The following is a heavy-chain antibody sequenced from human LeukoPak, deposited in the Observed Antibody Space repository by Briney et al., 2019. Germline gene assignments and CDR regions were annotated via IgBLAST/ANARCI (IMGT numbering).Heavy chain of an antibody. Sequence: GRSLRLSCAASGFPFSSYFMSWVRQAPGKGLEWVSSISSTSDATFYADSVKGRFTISRDNAKNTLYLQMNSLRAEDTAVYHCARSKSWYSTDAFGIWGQGTMVTVSS. D-gene: IGHD2-15*01. J-gene: IGHJ3*02. CDR2: ISSTSDAT. CDR3: ARSKSWYSTDAFGI. V-gene: IGHV3-23*01. CDR1: GFPFSSYF.